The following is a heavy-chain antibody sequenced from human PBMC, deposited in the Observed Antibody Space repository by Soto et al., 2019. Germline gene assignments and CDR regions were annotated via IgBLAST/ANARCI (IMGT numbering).Heavy chain of an antibody. D-gene: IGHD3-10*01. CDR1: GGSISSGGYY. J-gene: IGHJ6*03. CDR3: ARVYPSLWFGDQYYYYMDV. V-gene: IGHV4-31*03. Sequence: SETLSLTCTVSGGSISSGGYYWSWIRQHPGKGLEWIGYIYYSGSTYYNPSLKSRVTISVDTSKNQFSLKLSSVTAADTAVYYCARVYPSLWFGDQYYYYMDVWGKGTTVTVSS. CDR2: IYYSGST.